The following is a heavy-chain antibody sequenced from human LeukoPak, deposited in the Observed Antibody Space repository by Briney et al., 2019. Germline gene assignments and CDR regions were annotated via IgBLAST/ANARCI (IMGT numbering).Heavy chain of an antibody. J-gene: IGHJ4*02. CDR1: GYTFTGYY. Sequence: ASVKVSCKASGYTFTGYYMHWVRQAPGQGLEWMGWINPNSGGTNYAQKFQGRVTMTRDTSISTAYMELSRLRSDDTAVYYCARGGTSRGLVVVVVAATAPWGQGTLVTVSS. D-gene: IGHD2-15*01. CDR3: ARGGTSRGLVVVVVAATAP. V-gene: IGHV1-2*02. CDR2: INPNSGGT.